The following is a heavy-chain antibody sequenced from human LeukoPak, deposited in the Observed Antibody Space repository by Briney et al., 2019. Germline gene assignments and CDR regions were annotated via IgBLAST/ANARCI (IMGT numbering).Heavy chain of an antibody. CDR1: GGSISGDGYS. Sequence: SETLSLTCAVSGGSISGDGYSWSWIRQPPGKGLEWIGYIYHSGSTYYNPSLKSRVTISVDRSKNQFSLKLTSVTAADTAVYYCARTPHYSSSCDYWGQGTLVTVSS. CDR3: ARTPHYSSSCDY. D-gene: IGHD6-13*01. J-gene: IGHJ4*02. V-gene: IGHV4-30-2*01. CDR2: IYHSGST.